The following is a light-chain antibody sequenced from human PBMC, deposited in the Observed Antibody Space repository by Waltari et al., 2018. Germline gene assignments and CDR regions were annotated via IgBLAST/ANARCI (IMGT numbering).Light chain of an antibody. J-gene: IGLJ2*01. Sequence: QSALTQPASVSGSPGQSITISCTGSSTDLGSSTLVSWYQHHPDKAPNLLIYEGTERPPRISHRFSGSKSGNTASLTISTLQAEDEADYYCFSYADGRSLVFGGGTKLTVL. CDR2: EGT. V-gene: IGLV2-23*01. CDR3: FSYADGRSLV. CDR1: STDLGSSTL.